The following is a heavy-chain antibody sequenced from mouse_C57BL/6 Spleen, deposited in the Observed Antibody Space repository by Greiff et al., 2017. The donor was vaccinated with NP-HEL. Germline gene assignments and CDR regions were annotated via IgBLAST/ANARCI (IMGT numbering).Heavy chain of an antibody. J-gene: IGHJ1*03. D-gene: IGHD1-1*01. CDR3: ARNRGITTVRYFDV. V-gene: IGHV2-2*01. CDR2: IWSGGST. CDR1: GFSLTSYG. Sequence: VQLQESGPGLVQPSQSLSITCTVSGFSLTSYGVHWVRQSPGKGLEWLGVIWSGGSTDYNAAFISRLSISKDNSKSQVFFKMNSLQADDTAIYYCARNRGITTVRYFDVWGTGTTVTVSS.